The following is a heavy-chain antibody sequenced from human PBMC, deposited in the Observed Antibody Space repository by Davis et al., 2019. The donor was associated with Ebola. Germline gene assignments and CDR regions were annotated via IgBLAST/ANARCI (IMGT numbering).Heavy chain of an antibody. Sequence: GGSLRLSCAASGFTFDDYAMHWVRQAPGKGLEWVSGISWNSGSIGYADSVKGRFIISRDNAKNSLYLQMNSLRAEDTALYYCAKEGIAAAGLGAFDIWGQGTMVTVS. CDR1: GFTFDDYA. CDR2: ISWNSGSI. CDR3: AKEGIAAAGLGAFDI. D-gene: IGHD6-13*01. V-gene: IGHV3-9*01. J-gene: IGHJ3*02.